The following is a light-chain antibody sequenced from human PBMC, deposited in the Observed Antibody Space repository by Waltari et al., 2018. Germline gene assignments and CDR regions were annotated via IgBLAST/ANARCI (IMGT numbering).Light chain of an antibody. CDR3: QSYDISLSGYV. CDR2: GNS. Sequence: QSVLTQPPSVSGAPGQRVTLSCTGSSSNIGAGYDVHWYQHLPGTAPKLLIHGNSNRPSGVPDRCSGSKSGPSASLAITGRQADDEADYYCQSYDISLSGYVFGTGTKVTVL. V-gene: IGLV1-40*01. CDR1: SSNIGAGYD. J-gene: IGLJ1*01.